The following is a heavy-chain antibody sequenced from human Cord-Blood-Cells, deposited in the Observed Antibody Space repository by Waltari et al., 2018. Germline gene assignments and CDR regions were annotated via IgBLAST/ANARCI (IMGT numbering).Heavy chain of an antibody. V-gene: IGHV4-38-2*02. Sequence: QVQLQESGPGLVKPSETLSLTCTVSGYSISSGYYWGWIRQPPGKGLEWIGRIYHSGRTYYTPSLKSRVTISVDTSKNQFSLKLSSVTAADTAVYYCARDLHCSSTSCYTDDAFDIWGQGTMVTVSS. J-gene: IGHJ3*02. CDR1: GYSISSGYY. CDR2: IYHSGRT. CDR3: ARDLHCSSTSCYTDDAFDI. D-gene: IGHD2-2*02.